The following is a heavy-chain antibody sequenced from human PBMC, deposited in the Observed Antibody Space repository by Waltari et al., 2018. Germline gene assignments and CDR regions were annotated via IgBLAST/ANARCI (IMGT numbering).Heavy chain of an antibody. CDR3: ARPRRGRDAFDV. V-gene: IGHV5-51*01. CDR2: IWPDDSDT. D-gene: IGHD3-10*01. J-gene: IGHJ3*01. CDR1: GYSFISYW. Sequence: EVQLVESGGGLVQPGGSLRLPCQVSGYSFISYWIAWVRQMPGKGLEYMGIIWPDDSDTRYSPSFQGQVIISVDKSIGTAYLQLNTLKASDTAMYYCARPRRGRDAFDVWGPGTMVTVS.